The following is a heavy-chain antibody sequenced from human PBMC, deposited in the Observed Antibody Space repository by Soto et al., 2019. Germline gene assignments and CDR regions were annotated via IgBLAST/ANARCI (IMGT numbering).Heavy chain of an antibody. V-gene: IGHV3-74*01. Sequence: PGGSLRLSCAASGFTFSSYWMHWVRQAPGKGLVWVSRINSDGSSTSYADSVNGRFTVSREDAKNSLYLQMNSLRAGDTAVYYCVRAAGIGEAGTRYFDLWGRGTLVTVSS. J-gene: IGHJ2*01. CDR2: INSDGSST. D-gene: IGHD6-19*01. CDR3: VRAAGIGEAGTRYFDL. CDR1: GFTFSSYW.